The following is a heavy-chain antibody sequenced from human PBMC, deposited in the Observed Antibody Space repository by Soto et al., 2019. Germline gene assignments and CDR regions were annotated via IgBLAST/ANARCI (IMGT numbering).Heavy chain of an antibody. CDR1: GGTFSTNA. Sequence: QVQLVQSGAEVKRPGSSVKVSCKASGGTFSTNAIGWVRQAPGQGLGWMGRIIPIFGTTKYAQEFQGRVTITADESTSTAYMELSSLRSEDTAVYFCAREGYCSGSTCFLDIWGQGTMVTVSS. CDR3: AREGYCSGSTCFLDI. J-gene: IGHJ3*02. D-gene: IGHD2-15*01. CDR2: IIPIFGTT. V-gene: IGHV1-69*12.